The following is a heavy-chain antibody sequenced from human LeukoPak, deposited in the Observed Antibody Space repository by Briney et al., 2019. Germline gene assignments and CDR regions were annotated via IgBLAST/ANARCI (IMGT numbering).Heavy chain of an antibody. J-gene: IGHJ4*02. Sequence: PGGSLRLSCAASGFTFSSFTMNWVRQAPGKGLEWVSSISSLSTYMYYPDSVKGRFSISRDNAKNSLYLQMNSLKAEDTAVYYCARVTTLANTESFDYWGQGTLVTVSS. CDR3: ARVTTLANTESFDY. V-gene: IGHV3-21*01. CDR2: ISSLSTYM. CDR1: GFTFSSFT. D-gene: IGHD5-12*01.